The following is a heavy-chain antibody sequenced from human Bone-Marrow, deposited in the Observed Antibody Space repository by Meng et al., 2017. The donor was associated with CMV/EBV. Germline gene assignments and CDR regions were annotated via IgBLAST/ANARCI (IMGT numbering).Heavy chain of an antibody. D-gene: IGHD2-2*01. CDR1: GGSFSGYY. J-gene: IGHJ5*02. Sequence: GSLRLSCAVYGGSFSGYYWSWIRQPPGKGLEWIGEINHSGRTNYNPSLKSRVTISVDTSKNQFSLKLSSVTAADTAVYYCGRGVRIVVVPAAPGGSWFDPWGQGTLVTVSS. CDR3: GRGVRIVVVPAAPGGSWFDP. CDR2: INHSGRT. V-gene: IGHV4-34*01.